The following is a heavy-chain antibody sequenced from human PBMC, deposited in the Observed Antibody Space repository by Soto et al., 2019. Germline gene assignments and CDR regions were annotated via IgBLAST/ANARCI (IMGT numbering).Heavy chain of an antibody. D-gene: IGHD3-16*01. CDR1: GFTFSSSS. J-gene: IGHJ6*02. Sequence: GGSLRLSCAASGFTFSSSSMNWVRQAPGKGLEWVSSISSSSSYIYYADSVKGRFTISGDNAKNSLCLQMNSLRAEDTAVYYCARAQYYDYVWGSRPSDYYGMDVWGQGTTVTVSS. CDR2: ISSSSSYI. CDR3: ARAQYYDYVWGSRPSDYYGMDV. V-gene: IGHV3-21*01.